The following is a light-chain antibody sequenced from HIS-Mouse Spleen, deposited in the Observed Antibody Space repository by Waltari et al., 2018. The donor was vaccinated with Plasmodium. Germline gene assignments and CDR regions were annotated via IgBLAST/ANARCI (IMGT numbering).Light chain of an antibody. J-gene: IGKJ4*01. CDR1: QDISNY. Sequence: DIQMTQSPSSLSASVGDRVPITCQASQDISNYLNWYQPKPGKAPKLLIYDASNLETGVPARFSGSGSGTDFTFTISSLQPEDIATYYCQQYDNLPLTFGGGTKVEIK. CDR3: QQYDNLPLT. V-gene: IGKV1-33*01. CDR2: DAS.